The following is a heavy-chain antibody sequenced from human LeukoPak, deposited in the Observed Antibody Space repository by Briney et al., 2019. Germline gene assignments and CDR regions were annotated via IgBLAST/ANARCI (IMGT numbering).Heavy chain of an antibody. CDR3: AKGRIAPVY. CDR1: GFTFSDYG. CDR2: ISGSGDKK. J-gene: IGHJ4*02. D-gene: IGHD6-13*01. V-gene: IGHV3-23*01. Sequence: GGSLRLSCAASGFTFSDYGMSWVRQAPGKGLEWVSGISGSGDKKYYADSVKGRFTISRDNSKNTVYLQMNSLRGEDTALYYCAKGRIAPVYWGQGTLVTVSS.